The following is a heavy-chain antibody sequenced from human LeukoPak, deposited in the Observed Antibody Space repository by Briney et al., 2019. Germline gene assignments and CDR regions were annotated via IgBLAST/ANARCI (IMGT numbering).Heavy chain of an antibody. V-gene: IGHV3-48*02. CDR3: ARDNRVNYGSGSYDYYYYGMDV. CDR2: ISGSSSTI. D-gene: IGHD3-10*01. J-gene: IGHJ6*02. Sequence: GGSLRLSCAASGSTFSSYSMNWVRQPPGKGLEWVSYISGSSSTIYYADSVKGRFTMSRDNAKNSLYLQMNSLRDEDTAVYFCARDNRVNYGSGSYDYYYYGMDVWGQGTTVTVSS. CDR1: GSTFSSYS.